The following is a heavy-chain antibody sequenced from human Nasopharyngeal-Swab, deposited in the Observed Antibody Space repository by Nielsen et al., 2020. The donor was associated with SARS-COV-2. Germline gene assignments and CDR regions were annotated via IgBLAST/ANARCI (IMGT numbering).Heavy chain of an antibody. CDR2: IGTAGDT. J-gene: IGHJ6*02. CDR3: ARAHYGGTYYYYYGMDV. D-gene: IGHD4-23*01. V-gene: IGHV3-13*01. CDR1: GSTFSSYD. Sequence: GESLKISCAASGSTFSSYDMHWVRQATGKGLEWVSAIGTAGDTYYPGSVKGRFTISRENAKNSLYLQMNSLRAGDTAVYYCARAHYGGTYYYYYGMDVWGQGTTVTVSS.